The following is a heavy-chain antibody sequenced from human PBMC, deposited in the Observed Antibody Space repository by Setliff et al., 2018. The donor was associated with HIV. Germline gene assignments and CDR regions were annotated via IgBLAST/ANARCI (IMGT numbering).Heavy chain of an antibody. Sequence: SETLSLTCTVSDGSFSSDYWTWIRQTPGKGLEWIGYITYSGSAYYNPSLKSRITISLDTSKNHFSLRLTSVTAADTAVYYCATRPTYCSSGWSFDYWGQGTLVTVSS. CDR1: DGSFSSDY. V-gene: IGHV4-59*08. CDR3: ATRPTYCSSGWSFDY. J-gene: IGHJ4*02. CDR2: ITYSGSA. D-gene: IGHD6-19*01.